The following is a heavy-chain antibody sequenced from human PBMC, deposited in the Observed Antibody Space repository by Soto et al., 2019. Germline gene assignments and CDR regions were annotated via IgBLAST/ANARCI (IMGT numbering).Heavy chain of an antibody. V-gene: IGHV1-69*12. J-gene: IGHJ4*02. Sequence: QVQLVQSGAEVKKPGSSVKVSCKASGGTFSSYAISWVRQAPGQGLEWMGGIIPIFGTANYAQKFQGRVTSTAHESTSTAYTALSSLRSEDTAVYYCAFPTGTQKGFVYWGQGTLVTVSS. D-gene: IGHD1-1*01. CDR2: IIPIFGTA. CDR1: GGTFSSYA. CDR3: AFPTGTQKGFVY.